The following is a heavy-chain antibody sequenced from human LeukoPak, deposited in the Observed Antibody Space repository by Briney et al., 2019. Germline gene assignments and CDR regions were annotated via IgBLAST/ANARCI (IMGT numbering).Heavy chain of an antibody. Sequence: GGSLRLSCAASGFTFSSYGMHWVRQAPGKGLEWVAFIRYDGSNKYYADSVKGRFTISRDNSKNTLYLQMNSLKTEDTAVYYCTTVFHDSSGYYTGDYWGQGTLVTVSS. CDR1: GFTFSSYG. CDR2: IRYDGSNK. D-gene: IGHD3-22*01. CDR3: TTVFHDSSGYYTGDY. V-gene: IGHV3-30*02. J-gene: IGHJ4*02.